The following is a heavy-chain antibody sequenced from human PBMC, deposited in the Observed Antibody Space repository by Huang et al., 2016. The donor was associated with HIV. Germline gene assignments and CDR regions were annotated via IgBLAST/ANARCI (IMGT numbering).Heavy chain of an antibody. CDR3: ARARGFLYDSTGYYSRYYFDS. CDR1: GFNFNNYD. Sequence: QVQLVQSGAEVKKPGASVKVSCKASGFNFNNYDFNWVRQASGQGLGLKGWMNPKSGNTGYAQKVQVRVTITRNTSITTAYMELRSLRSEDTAVYYCARARGFLYDSTGYYSRYYFDSWGQGTLVTISS. J-gene: IGHJ4*02. D-gene: IGHD3-22*01. CDR2: MNPKSGNT. V-gene: IGHV1-8*03.